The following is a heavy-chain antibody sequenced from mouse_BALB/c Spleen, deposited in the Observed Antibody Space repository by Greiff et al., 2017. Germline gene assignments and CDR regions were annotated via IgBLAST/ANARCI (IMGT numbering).Heavy chain of an antibody. CDR2: IRNKANGYTT. CDR1: GFTFTDYY. V-gene: IGHV7-3*02. J-gene: IGHJ3*01. D-gene: IGHD2-12*01. CDR3: ARDMDDGFAY. Sequence: DVQLQESGGGLVQPGGSLRLSCATSGFTFTDYYMSWVRQPPGKALEWLGFIRNKANGYTTEYSASVKGRFTISRDNSQSILYLQMNTLRAEDSATYYCARDMDDGFAYWGQGTLVTVSA.